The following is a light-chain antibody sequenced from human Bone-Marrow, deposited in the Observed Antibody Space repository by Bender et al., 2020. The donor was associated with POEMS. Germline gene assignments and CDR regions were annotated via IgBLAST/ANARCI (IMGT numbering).Light chain of an antibody. V-gene: IGLV3-19*01. J-gene: IGLJ2*01. CDR1: SLRTYH. Sequence: SSELTQDPAVSVALGQTVRITCQGGSLRTYHASWYQQKPGQAPVLVIYKDTERPSGIPERFSGSSSGTTVTLTISGVQAEDEADYYCQSGDSSSTFVFGGGTKLTVL. CDR2: KDT. CDR3: QSGDSSSTFV.